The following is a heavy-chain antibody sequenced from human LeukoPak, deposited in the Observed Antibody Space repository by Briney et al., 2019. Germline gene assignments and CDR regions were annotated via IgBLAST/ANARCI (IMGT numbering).Heavy chain of an antibody. CDR3: AKGSFGDYEEVGDY. V-gene: IGHV3-30*18. CDR2: ISYDGSNQ. J-gene: IGHJ4*02. Sequence: GGSLRLSCSASGFTLSNYGMHWVRQAPGKGLEWVAVISYDGSNQYYADSVKGRFTISRDNSKNTLFLQMNSLRAEDTAVFYCAKGSFGDYEEVGDYWGQGTLVTVS. CDR1: GFTLSNYG. D-gene: IGHD4-17*01.